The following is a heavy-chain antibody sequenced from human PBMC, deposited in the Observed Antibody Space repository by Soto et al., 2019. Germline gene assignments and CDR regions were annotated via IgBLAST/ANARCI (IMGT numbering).Heavy chain of an antibody. J-gene: IGHJ4*02. CDR2: INAGNGNT. CDR3: ATERAGSTYYFHY. D-gene: IGHD3-10*01. V-gene: IGHV1-3*01. CDR1: GYTFTSYA. Sequence: ASVKVSCKASGYTFTSYAMHWVRQAPGQRLEWMGWINAGNGNTKYSQKFQGRVTITRDTSASTAYMELSSLRSEDTAVYYCATERAGSTYYFHYCGQGTLVTVSS.